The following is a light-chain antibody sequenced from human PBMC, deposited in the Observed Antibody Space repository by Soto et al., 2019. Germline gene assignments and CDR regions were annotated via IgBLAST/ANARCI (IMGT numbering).Light chain of an antibody. CDR3: QQYNNWPWT. Sequence: QSRSTPYPYKREGATLSCRAAQDVTTNLAWYQQKPGQGPRLLIYGASTRATGIPARFSGSGSGTEFTLTINSLQSEDFAVYYCQQYNNWPWTFGQGTKVDIK. J-gene: IGKJ1*01. V-gene: IGKV3-15*01. CDR2: GAS. CDR1: QDVTTN.